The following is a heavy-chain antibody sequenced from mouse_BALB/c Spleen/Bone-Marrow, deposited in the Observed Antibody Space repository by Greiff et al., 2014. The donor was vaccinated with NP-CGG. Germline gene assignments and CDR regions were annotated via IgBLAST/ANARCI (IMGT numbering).Heavy chain of an antibody. Sequence: QVQLQQPGAELVRPGSSVKISCKASGYAFSSYWMSWVKQRPGQGLEWIGQIYPGDGDTNYNGKFKGKATLAADKSSSTAYMQLSSLTSEDSAVYFCASAAAWFAYWGQGTLVTVSA. CDR1: GYAFSSYW. V-gene: IGHV1-80*01. J-gene: IGHJ3*01. CDR2: IYPGDGDT. CDR3: ASAAAWFAY.